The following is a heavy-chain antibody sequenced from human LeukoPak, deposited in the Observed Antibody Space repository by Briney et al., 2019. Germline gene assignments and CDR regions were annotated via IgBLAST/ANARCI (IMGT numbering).Heavy chain of an antibody. V-gene: IGHV3-74*01. CDR2: INSDGSST. D-gene: IGHD1-26*01. Sequence: PGGSLRLSCAASGFTFSSYWMHWVRQAPGKGLVWVSRINSDGSSTSYADSVKGRFTISRDNAKNTLYLQMNSLRAEDTAVYYCEMTPSIVGATIDYWGQGTLVTVSS. CDR1: GFTFSSYW. CDR3: EMTPSIVGATIDY. J-gene: IGHJ4*02.